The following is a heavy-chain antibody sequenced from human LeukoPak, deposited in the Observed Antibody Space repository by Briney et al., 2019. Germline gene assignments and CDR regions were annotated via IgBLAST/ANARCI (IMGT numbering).Heavy chain of an antibody. D-gene: IGHD3-22*01. CDR1: GFTFSSYG. Sequence: GRSLRLSCAASGFTFSSYGMHWVRQAPGKGLEWVAVISYDGSNKYYADSVKGRFTISRDNSKNTLYLQMNSLRAEDTALYYCAKDFDSYYDSTGYGASFSYWGQGTLVTVSS. V-gene: IGHV3-30*18. CDR2: ISYDGSNK. J-gene: IGHJ4*02. CDR3: AKDFDSYYDSTGYGASFSY.